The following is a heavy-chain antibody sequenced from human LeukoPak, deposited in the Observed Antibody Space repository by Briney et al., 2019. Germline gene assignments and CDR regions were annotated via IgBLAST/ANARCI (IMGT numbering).Heavy chain of an antibody. V-gene: IGHV4-39*01. Sequence: SETLSLTCTVSGGSIRSNSYYWGWIRQPPGKGLEWIGSIYFSGNTYYNPSLKGRVTISVGTSKNQFSLKLSSVTAADTAVYYCATGSSRYYYYMDVWGKGTTVTVSS. CDR1: GGSIRSNSYY. CDR3: ATGSSRYYYYMDV. D-gene: IGHD3-10*01. J-gene: IGHJ6*03. CDR2: IYFSGNT.